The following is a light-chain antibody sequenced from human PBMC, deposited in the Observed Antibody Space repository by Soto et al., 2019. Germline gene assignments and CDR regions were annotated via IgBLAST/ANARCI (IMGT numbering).Light chain of an antibody. CDR1: QGINTY. CDR3: KQSYTTPRT. Sequence: DIQMTQSPSSLSASVGDRVTITCRASQGINTYLNWYQQKPGKAPKLLIYGASNLQSGVPSRFSGSGSGTDFTLTINSLQPEDFASYYCKQSYTTPRTFGQGTKVEIK. J-gene: IGKJ1*01. CDR2: GAS. V-gene: IGKV1-39*01.